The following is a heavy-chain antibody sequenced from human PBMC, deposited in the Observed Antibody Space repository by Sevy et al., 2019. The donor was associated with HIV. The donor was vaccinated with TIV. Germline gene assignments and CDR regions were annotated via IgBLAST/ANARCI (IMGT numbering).Heavy chain of an antibody. Sequence: GGSLRLSCAASGFTFSSYAMHWVRQAPGKGLEWVAVISYDGNNKYHADSVKDRFTISRDNSKNTLYLQMNSLRAEDTVVYYGARDGSSGGLFLKYYYYFGMDVWGQGTTVTVSS. CDR1: GFTFSSYA. CDR2: ISYDGNNK. J-gene: IGHJ6*02. V-gene: IGHV3-30*04. D-gene: IGHD3-16*01. CDR3: ARDGSSGGLFLKYYYYFGMDV.